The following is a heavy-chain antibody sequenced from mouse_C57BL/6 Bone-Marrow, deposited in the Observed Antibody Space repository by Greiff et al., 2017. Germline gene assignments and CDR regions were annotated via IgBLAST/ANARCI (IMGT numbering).Heavy chain of an antibody. V-gene: IGHV12-3*01. CDR2: ITHSGET. J-gene: IGHJ2*01. D-gene: IGHD1-1*01. Sequence: VQLVESGPGLVKPSQSLFLTCSITGFPITSGYYWIWIRQSPGKPLEWMGYITHSGETFYNPSLQSPISITRETSKNQFFLQLNSVTTEDTAMYYCAGEYGGDWGQGTTLTVSS. CDR3: AGEYGGD. CDR1: GFPITSGYY.